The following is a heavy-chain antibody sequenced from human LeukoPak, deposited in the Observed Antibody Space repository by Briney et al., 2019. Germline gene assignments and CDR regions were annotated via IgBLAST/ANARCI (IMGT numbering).Heavy chain of an antibody. V-gene: IGHV3-30-3*01. CDR2: ISYDGSNK. CDR3: ARGRTSGSYFSFDI. J-gene: IGHJ3*02. D-gene: IGHD1-26*01. Sequence: GGSLRLSCAASGFTFSSYAMHWVRQAPGKGLEWVAVISYDGSNKYYADSVKGRITISRDNSKNTLYLQMNSLRAEDTAVYYCARGRTSGSYFSFDIWGQGTMVTVSS. CDR1: GFTFSSYA.